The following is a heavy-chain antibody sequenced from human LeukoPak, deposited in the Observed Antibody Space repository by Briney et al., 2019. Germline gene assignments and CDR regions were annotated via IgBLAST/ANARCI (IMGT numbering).Heavy chain of an antibody. Sequence: SQTLSLTCTVSGGSISSGGYYWSWIRQHPGKGLEWIGYIYYSGSTYYNPSLKSRVTISVDTSKNQFSLKLSSVTAADTAVYYCARDPLPGYSGSLHFDYWGQGTLVTVSS. CDR1: GGSISSGGYY. CDR3: ARDPLPGYSGSLHFDY. CDR2: IYYSGST. V-gene: IGHV4-31*03. J-gene: IGHJ4*02. D-gene: IGHD1-26*01.